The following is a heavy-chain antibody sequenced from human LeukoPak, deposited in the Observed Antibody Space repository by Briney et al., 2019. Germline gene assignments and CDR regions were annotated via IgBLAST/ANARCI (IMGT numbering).Heavy chain of an antibody. CDR3: ARGACSGSNCYNFDF. CDR2: INPKSGGT. CDR1: GYTFTGYF. D-gene: IGHD2-15*01. J-gene: IGHJ4*02. V-gene: IGHV1-2*02. Sequence: GASVKVSCKASGYTFTGYFIHWVRQAPGQGLEWMGWINPKSGGTNYAQKFQGRVTLTRDTSISTAYLELSRLRSDDTAIYYCARGACSGSNCYNFDFWGQGTLVTVSS.